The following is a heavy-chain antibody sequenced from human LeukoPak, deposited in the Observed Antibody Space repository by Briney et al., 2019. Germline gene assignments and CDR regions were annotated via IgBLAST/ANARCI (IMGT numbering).Heavy chain of an antibody. CDR3: ARGGDSSSWYGWFDP. D-gene: IGHD6-13*01. J-gene: IGHJ5*02. CDR2: INPNSGGT. V-gene: IGHV1-2*02. CDR1: GYTFTGYY. Sequence: ASVKVSCKASGYTFTGYYMRWVRQAPGQGPEWMGWINPNSGGTIYAQKFQGRVTMTRDTSISTAYMELSRLRSDDTAVYYCARGGDSSSWYGWFDPWGQGTLVTVSS.